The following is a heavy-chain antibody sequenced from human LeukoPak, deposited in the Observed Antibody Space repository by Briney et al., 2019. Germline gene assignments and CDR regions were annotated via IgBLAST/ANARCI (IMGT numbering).Heavy chain of an antibody. V-gene: IGHV3-64*01. Sequence: PGGSLRLSCAASGFTFSSYAMHWVRQAPGKGLEYVSAISSNGGSTYYANSVKGRFTISRDNSKNTLYLQMGSLRAEDMAVYYCARRYCSGGSCYRQPFDIRGQGTMVTVSS. J-gene: IGHJ3*02. CDR3: ARRYCSGGSCYRQPFDI. CDR1: GFTFSSYA. D-gene: IGHD2-15*01. CDR2: ISSNGGST.